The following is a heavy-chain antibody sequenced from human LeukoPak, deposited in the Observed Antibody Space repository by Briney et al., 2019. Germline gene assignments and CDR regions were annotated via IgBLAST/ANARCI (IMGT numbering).Heavy chain of an antibody. J-gene: IGHJ6*02. D-gene: IGHD6-13*01. V-gene: IGHV3-9*01. Sequence: GGSLRLSCAASGFTFDDYAMHWVRQAPGKGLEWVSGISWNSGSIGCADSVKGRFTISRDNAKNSLYLQMNSLRAEDTALYYCAKDVEAAAPSYYYGMDVWGQGTTVTVSS. CDR3: AKDVEAAAPSYYYGMDV. CDR1: GFTFDDYA. CDR2: ISWNSGSI.